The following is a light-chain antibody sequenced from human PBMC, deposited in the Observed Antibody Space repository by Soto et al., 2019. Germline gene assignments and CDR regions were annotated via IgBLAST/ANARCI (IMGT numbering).Light chain of an antibody. CDR2: EVS. J-gene: IGLJ2*01. V-gene: IGLV2-14*01. CDR3: QSYDSSLSGSHVV. Sequence: QSALTQPASVSGSPGQSITISCTATSSDVGDYNYVSWYQQYPGKAPKLLIYEVSNRPSGVPDRFSGSKSGTSASLAITGLQAEDEADYYCQSYDSSLSGSHVVFGGGTKLTVL. CDR1: SSDVGDYNY.